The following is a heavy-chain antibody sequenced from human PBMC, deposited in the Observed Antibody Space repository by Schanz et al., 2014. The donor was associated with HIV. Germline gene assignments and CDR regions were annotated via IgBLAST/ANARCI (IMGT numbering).Heavy chain of an antibody. CDR2: IYSGGST. J-gene: IGHJ4*02. CDR1: GFTVSSNY. D-gene: IGHD3-10*01. CDR3: ARDGSLNRGFDY. V-gene: IGHV3-53*02. Sequence: EVQLVETGGGLIQPGGSLRLSCAASGFTVSSNYMSWVRQAPGKGLEWVSVIYSGGSTYYTDSVKGRFTISRDNSKNTLHLQMNSLRAEDTAVYYCARDGSLNRGFDYWGQGTLVTVSS.